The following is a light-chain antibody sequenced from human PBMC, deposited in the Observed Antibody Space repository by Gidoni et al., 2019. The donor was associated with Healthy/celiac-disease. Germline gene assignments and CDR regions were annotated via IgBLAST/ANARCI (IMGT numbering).Light chain of an antibody. J-gene: IGKJ4*01. Sequence: EIVLTQSPGTLSLSPGERATLSCRASQSVSSSYLAWYQQKPVQAPRLLIYGASSRATGITDRFSGSGSGTDFTLTISRLEPEDFAVYYCQQYGSSPPLTFGGGTKVEIK. CDR2: GAS. V-gene: IGKV3-20*01. CDR1: QSVSSSY. CDR3: QQYGSSPPLT.